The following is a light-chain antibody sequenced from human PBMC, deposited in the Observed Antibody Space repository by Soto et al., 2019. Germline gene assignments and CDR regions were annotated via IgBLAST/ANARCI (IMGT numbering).Light chain of an antibody. CDR2: KVS. J-gene: IGLJ1*01. Sequence: QSALTQPASVSGSPGQSITISCFGTSSDVGGSNLVSWYRQYPGKAPKLMIYKVSNRPSGVSYRFSGSKSGNTASLTISGLQPEDEGDYFCTSYVSSSISYVFGTGTKLT. CDR1: SSDVGGSNL. V-gene: IGLV2-14*01. CDR3: TSYVSSSISYV.